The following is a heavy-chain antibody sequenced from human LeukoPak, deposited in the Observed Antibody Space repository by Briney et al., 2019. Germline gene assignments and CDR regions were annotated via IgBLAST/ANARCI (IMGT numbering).Heavy chain of an antibody. J-gene: IGHJ6*03. CDR2: VRYDASKE. D-gene: IGHD6-19*01. V-gene: IGHV3-30*02. CDR1: GFDFSSYG. CDR3: AKEKTIAVAFMDV. Sequence: GGSLRLSCEASGFDFSSYGMYWVRQAPGKGLEWVAFVRYDASKEDYADSVKGRFTISRDNSKNAVYLQMSSLRAADTAVYYCAKEKTIAVAFMDVWGKGTTVTVSS.